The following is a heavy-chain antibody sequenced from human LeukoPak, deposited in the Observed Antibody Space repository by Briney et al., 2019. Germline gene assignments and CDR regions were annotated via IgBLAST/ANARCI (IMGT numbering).Heavy chain of an antibody. CDR3: AREGVDAFDI. J-gene: IGHJ3*02. CDR1: GFSFSGYV. Sequence: PGGSLRLSCAASGFSFSGYVMHWVRQAPGKGLEWVAFIRHDNSDKFYADSVKGRFTISSDKSKYTLYLQMNSLRPEDTAVYYCAREGVDAFDIWGQGTMVTVSS. V-gene: IGHV3-30*02. CDR2: IRHDNSDK.